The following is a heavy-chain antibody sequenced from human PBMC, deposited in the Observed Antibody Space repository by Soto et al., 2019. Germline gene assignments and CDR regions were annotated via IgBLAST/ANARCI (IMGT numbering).Heavy chain of an antibody. CDR2: INPNSGGT. J-gene: IGHJ5*02. D-gene: IGHD4-17*01. V-gene: IGHV1-2*02. CDR3: AREEGYYGDYIVGWFDP. CDR1: GYTFTGYY. Sequence: QVQLVQSGAEVKEPGASVKVSCKASGYTFTGYYMHWVRQAPGQGLEWMGWINPNSGGTNYAQKFQGRVTMTRGTSISTAYMELSRLRSDDTAVYYCAREEGYYGDYIVGWFDPWGQGTLVTVSS.